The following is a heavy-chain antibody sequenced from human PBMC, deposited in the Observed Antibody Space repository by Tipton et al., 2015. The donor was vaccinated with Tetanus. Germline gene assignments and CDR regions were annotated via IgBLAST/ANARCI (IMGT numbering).Heavy chain of an antibody. V-gene: IGHV4-39*06. CDR2: IYYTGST. J-gene: IGHJ4*02. Sequence: TLSLTCTVSGGSISSSSHYWAWIRQPPGKGLEWIGSIYYTGSTYYNPSLKSRLTISVDRSKNHFTLELRSVTIADTAFYYCASRGTLRLWGPGTLVTVSS. CDR1: GGSISSSSHY. CDR3: ASRGTLRL.